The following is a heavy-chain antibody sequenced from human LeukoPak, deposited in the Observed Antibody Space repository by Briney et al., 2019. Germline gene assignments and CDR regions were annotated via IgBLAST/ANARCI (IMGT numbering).Heavy chain of an antibody. CDR1: GGSFSGYY. CDR3: ARGDGGSTYYDMLNWFDP. Sequence: PSETLSLTCAVYGGSFSGYYWSWIRQPPGKGLEWIGEINHSGSTNYNPSLKSRVTISVDTSKNQFSLKLSSVTAADPAVYYCARGDGGSTYYDMLNWFDPWGQGTLVTVSS. J-gene: IGHJ5*02. D-gene: IGHD3-9*01. CDR2: INHSGST. V-gene: IGHV4-34*01.